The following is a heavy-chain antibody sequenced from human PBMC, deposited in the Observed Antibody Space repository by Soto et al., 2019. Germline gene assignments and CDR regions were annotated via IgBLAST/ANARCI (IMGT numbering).Heavy chain of an antibody. J-gene: IGHJ4*02. Sequence: QVQLRESGPGLVKPSGTLSLTCTVSGGFISSTNWWSWVRQPPGKGLEWIGEISHTGSTNYNPSLKSRVTLSVDKSKNQLSLRLTSVTAADTAVYYCARKEGSGWYNFDYWGQGTLVTVSS. V-gene: IGHV4-4*02. D-gene: IGHD6-19*01. CDR2: ISHTGST. CDR3: ARKEGSGWYNFDY. CDR1: GGFISSTNW.